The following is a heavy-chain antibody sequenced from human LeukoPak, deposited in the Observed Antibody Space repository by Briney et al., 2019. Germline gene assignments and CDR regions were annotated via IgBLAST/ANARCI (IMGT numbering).Heavy chain of an antibody. Sequence: SETLSLTCTVSGGPISSNSYYWGWIRQPPGKGLEWIGSIYYSGSTYYNPSLKSRVTISVDTSKNQFSLKLSSVTAADTAVYYCARRNAYDSSGYYYPQPHTTTSLSCYFDYWGQGTLVTVSS. CDR1: GGPISSNSYY. J-gene: IGHJ4*02. CDR2: IYYSGST. V-gene: IGHV4-39*01. D-gene: IGHD3-22*01. CDR3: ARRNAYDSSGYYYPQPHTTTSLSCYFDY.